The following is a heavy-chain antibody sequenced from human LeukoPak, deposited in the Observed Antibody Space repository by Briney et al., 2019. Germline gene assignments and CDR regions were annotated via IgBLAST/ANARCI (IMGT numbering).Heavy chain of an antibody. CDR3: VRAYYESSAYRHAVYFDY. CDR2: TNPSDDST. V-gene: IGHV1-46*02. CDR1: GYTFNSSY. Sequence: ASVNVSCKASGYTFNSSYMHWVRQAPGQGLEWMGITNPSDDSTRYAQKFQGRVTMTKDTSTNTVYMHLSSLSSDDTAVYYCVRAYYESSAYRHAVYFDYWGQGTLVTVSS. J-gene: IGHJ4*02. D-gene: IGHD3-22*01.